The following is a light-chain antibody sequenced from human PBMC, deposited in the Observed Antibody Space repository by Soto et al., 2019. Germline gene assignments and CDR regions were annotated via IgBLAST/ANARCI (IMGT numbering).Light chain of an antibody. Sequence: QSALTQPASVSGSPGQSITISCTGTSSDVGSYNLVSWYQQHPGKAPKLMIYEGSKRPSGVSNRFSGSKSSNTASLTISGLQAEDEADYYCCSYAGSITFYVFGTGTKLTVL. J-gene: IGLJ1*01. V-gene: IGLV2-23*01. CDR2: EGS. CDR1: SSDVGSYNL. CDR3: CSYAGSITFYV.